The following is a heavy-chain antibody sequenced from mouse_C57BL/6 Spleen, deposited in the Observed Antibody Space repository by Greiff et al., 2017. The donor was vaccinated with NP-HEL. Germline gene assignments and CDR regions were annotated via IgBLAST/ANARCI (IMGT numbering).Heavy chain of an antibody. V-gene: IGHV1-7*01. Sequence: QVQLQQSGAELAKPGASVKLSCKASGYTFTSYWMHWVKQRPGQGLEWIGYINPSSGYTKSNQKFKDKATLTADKSSSTAYMQLSSLTYEDTAVYSCARPDDGCYGWFAYWGKGTLVTVSA. J-gene: IGHJ3*01. CDR3: ARPDDGCYGWFAY. CDR2: INPSSGYT. CDR1: GYTFTSYW. D-gene: IGHD2-3*01.